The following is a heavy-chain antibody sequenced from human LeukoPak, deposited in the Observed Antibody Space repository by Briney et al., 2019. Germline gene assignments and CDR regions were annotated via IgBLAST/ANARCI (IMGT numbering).Heavy chain of an antibody. J-gene: IGHJ4*02. V-gene: IGHV3-48*01. Sequence: GGSLRLSCAASGFTFSYYSMNWVRQAPGKGLEWVSYIDNRSGTIYYADSVKGRFTISRDNAKNSLYLQMNSLRAEDTAVYYCARSGSGFSSDYWGQGTLVTVSS. D-gene: IGHD3-10*01. CDR3: ARSGSGFSSDY. CDR1: GFTFSYYS. CDR2: IDNRSGTI.